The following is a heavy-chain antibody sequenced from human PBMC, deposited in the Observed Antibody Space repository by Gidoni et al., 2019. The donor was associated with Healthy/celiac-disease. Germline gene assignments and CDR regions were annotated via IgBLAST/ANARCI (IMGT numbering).Heavy chain of an antibody. D-gene: IGHD3-10*01. CDR2: IKQDGSEK. CDR3: AREGPLWFGELFDFDY. CDR1: GFTFSSYW. Sequence: EVQLVESGGGLVQPGGSLRLSCAASGFTFSSYWMSWVRQAPGKGLEWVANIKQDGSEKYYVDSVKGRFTISRDNAKNSLYLQMNSLRAEDTAVYYCAREGPLWFGELFDFDYWGQGTLVTVSS. V-gene: IGHV3-7*01. J-gene: IGHJ4*02.